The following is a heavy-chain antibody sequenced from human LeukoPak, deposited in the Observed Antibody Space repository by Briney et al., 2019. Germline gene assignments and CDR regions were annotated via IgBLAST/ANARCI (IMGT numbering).Heavy chain of an antibody. Sequence: GGSLRLSCAASGFTFSSYAMSWVRQAPGKGLEWVSAISGSGSTYYADSVKGRFTISRDNSKNTLYLQMNSLRAEDTAVYYCAKFRPVVVVAATPGNWFDPWGQGTLVTVSS. D-gene: IGHD2-15*01. J-gene: IGHJ5*02. CDR1: GFTFSSYA. V-gene: IGHV3-23*01. CDR3: AKFRPVVVVAATPGNWFDP. CDR2: ISGSGST.